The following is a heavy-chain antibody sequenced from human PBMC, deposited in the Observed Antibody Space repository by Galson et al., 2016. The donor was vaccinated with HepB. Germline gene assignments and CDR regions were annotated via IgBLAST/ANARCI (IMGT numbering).Heavy chain of an antibody. CDR3: TRDPPDIWSMID. J-gene: IGHJ4*03. V-gene: IGHV3-30*03. Sequence: SLRLSCAASGFTVNSCGMHWVRQAAGKGLEWVAYHGDNGDIQIYADAVRGRFTVSGDNARNTLVLQMNSLRIEDTALYYCTRDPPDIWSMIDWGQGTPVTVSS. CDR2: HGDNGDIQ. D-gene: IGHD2-8*01. CDR1: GFTVNSCG.